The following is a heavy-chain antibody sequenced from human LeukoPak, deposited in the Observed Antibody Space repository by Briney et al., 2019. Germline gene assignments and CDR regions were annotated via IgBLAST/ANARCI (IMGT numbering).Heavy chain of an antibody. D-gene: IGHD6-25*01. Sequence: ASVKVSCKASGYTFTSYDINWVRQATGQGLEWMGWMNPNSGNTGYAQKFQGRVTITRNTSISTAYMELSSLRSEDTAVYYCARAVTLPGIAEAMLDYWGQGTLVTVSS. CDR1: GYTFTSYD. V-gene: IGHV1-8*03. J-gene: IGHJ4*02. CDR3: ARAVTLPGIAEAMLDY. CDR2: MNPNSGNT.